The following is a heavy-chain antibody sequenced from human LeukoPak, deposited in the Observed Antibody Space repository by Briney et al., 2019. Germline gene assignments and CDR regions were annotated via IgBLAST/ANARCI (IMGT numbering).Heavy chain of an antibody. V-gene: IGHV4-39*07. Sequence: SETLSLTCTVSGGSISSNDYYWGWIRQPPGKGLEWIASIYYSGSTYYNPSLKSRVTISVDTSKNQFSLKLSSVTAADTAVYYCARVTGYRIEDYFDYWGQGTLVTVSS. D-gene: IGHD6-13*01. J-gene: IGHJ4*02. CDR2: IYYSGST. CDR3: ARVTGYRIEDYFDY. CDR1: GGSISSNDYY.